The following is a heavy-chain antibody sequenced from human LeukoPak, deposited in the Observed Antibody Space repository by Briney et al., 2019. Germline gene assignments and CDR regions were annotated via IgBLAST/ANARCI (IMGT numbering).Heavy chain of an antibody. CDR3: ATPFGYSSGRGGEYFDY. CDR2: FDPEDGET. J-gene: IGHJ4*02. V-gene: IGHV1-24*01. D-gene: IGHD6-19*01. CDR1: GYTLTELS. Sequence: ASVKVSFKVSGYTLTELSMHWVRQAPGKGREWMGGFDPEDGETIYAQKFQGRVTITEDTSTDKAYIELSSLRSEDTAVYYCATPFGYSSGRGGEYFDYWGQGTLVTVSS.